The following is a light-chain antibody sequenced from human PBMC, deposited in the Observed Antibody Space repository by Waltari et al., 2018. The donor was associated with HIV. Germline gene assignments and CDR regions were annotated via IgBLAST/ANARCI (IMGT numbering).Light chain of an antibody. V-gene: IGKV1-5*03. CDR1: QSISSW. J-gene: IGKJ2*02. CDR3: QYYNTYSRT. CDR2: KAS. Sequence: DIQITQSTSTLSASVGDRVTITCRASQSISSWLAWYQMKPGKAPKLLIYKASSLESGVSSRFSGSGSGTEFTLTISSLQPDDFATYYCQYYNTYSRTFGQGTKVEL.